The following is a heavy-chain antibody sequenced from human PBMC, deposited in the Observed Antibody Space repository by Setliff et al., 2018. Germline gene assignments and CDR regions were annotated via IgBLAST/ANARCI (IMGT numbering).Heavy chain of an antibody. CDR2: INHSETT. Sequence: SQTLSLTCAVSGSSISRCGYSWSWIRQSSGKGLEWLGEINHSETTTYNSSLNSRVTISTDTSKNLYSLTPASVTAVDTAVYYCAREPATSSNWFDSWGQGTLVTVSS. CDR3: AREPATSSNWFDS. V-gene: IGHV4-30-2*06. J-gene: IGHJ5*01. D-gene: IGHD2-2*01. CDR1: GSSISRCGYS.